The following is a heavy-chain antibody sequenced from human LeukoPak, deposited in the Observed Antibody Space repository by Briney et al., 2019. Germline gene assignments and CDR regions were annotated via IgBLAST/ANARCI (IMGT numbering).Heavy chain of an antibody. CDR3: AKRLCGWYWIDY. J-gene: IGHJ4*02. CDR1: GFTFSSYA. D-gene: IGHD6-19*01. V-gene: IGHV3-23*01. Sequence: GGSLRLSCAASGFTFSSYAMSWVRQAPGKGLEWVSAITGSSGYTYYADSVKGRFTISRDNSKNTLYLQMNSLRVEDTAVYYCAKRLCGWYWIDYWGQGTLVTVSS. CDR2: ITGSSGYT.